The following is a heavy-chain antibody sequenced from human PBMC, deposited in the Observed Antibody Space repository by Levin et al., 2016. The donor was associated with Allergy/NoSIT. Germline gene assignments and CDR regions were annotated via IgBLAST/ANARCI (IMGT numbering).Heavy chain of an antibody. CDR3: ARVGGWELGG. D-gene: IGHD3-10*01. V-gene: IGHV3-64*01. CDR2: VGSDRTLT. J-gene: IGHJ4*02. Sequence: GESLKISCVASGFAFVDYAMQWVRQAPGKGLEYVAAVGSDRTLTYYANSVKGRFIISRDNSKNTVYLQMGSLRVEDTAFYYCARVGGWELGGWGQGTLVTVSS. CDR1: GFAFVDYA.